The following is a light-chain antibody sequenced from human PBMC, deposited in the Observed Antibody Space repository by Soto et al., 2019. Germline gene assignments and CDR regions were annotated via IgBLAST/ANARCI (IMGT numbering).Light chain of an antibody. J-gene: IGKJ2*01. CDR2: KVS. Sequence: DVVMTQSPLSLAVTLGQPASISCRSSQSLLYSDGNTHLNWFHQRPGQSPRRLIYKVSNRDSGVPDRLSGSGSGTDFTLKISMVEAEDVGVYYCMQGTHWPPYTFGQGTKLEIK. V-gene: IGKV2-30*01. CDR3: MQGTHWPPYT. CDR1: QSLLYSDGNTH.